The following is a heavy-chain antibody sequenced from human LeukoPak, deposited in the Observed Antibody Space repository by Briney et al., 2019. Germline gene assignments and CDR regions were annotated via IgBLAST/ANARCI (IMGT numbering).Heavy chain of an antibody. J-gene: IGHJ4*02. D-gene: IGHD4-17*01. V-gene: IGHV4-34*01. CDR3: ARLCLDDYGDPFDY. CDR2: INHSGST. CDR1: GGSFSGYY. Sequence: SETLSLTCAVYGGSFSGYYWSWIRQPPGKGLEWIGEINHSGSTNYNPSLKSRVTISVDTSKNQFSLKLSSVTAADTAVYYCARLCLDDYGDPFDYWGQGTLVTVSS.